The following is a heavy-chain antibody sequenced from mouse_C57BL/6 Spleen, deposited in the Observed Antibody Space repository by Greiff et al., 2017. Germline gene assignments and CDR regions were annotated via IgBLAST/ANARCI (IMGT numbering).Heavy chain of an antibody. Sequence: EVKLMESGPGMVKPSQSLSLTCTVTGYSITSGYDWHWIRHFPGNKLEWMGYISYSGSTNYNPSLKSRISITHDTSKNHFFMKLNSVTTEDTATYYCARVGSYDGVDYWGQGTTLTVSS. CDR2: ISYSGST. J-gene: IGHJ2*01. D-gene: IGHD2-3*01. CDR1: GYSITSGYD. V-gene: IGHV3-1*01. CDR3: ARVGSYDGVDY.